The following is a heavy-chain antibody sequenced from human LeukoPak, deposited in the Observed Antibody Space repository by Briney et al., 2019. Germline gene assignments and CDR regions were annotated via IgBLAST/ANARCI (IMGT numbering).Heavy chain of an antibody. D-gene: IGHD2-15*01. J-gene: IGHJ4*02. CDR1: GGSISSSSYY. CDR2: IYYSGST. CDR3: ARGVVAARYFDY. V-gene: IGHV4-39*07. Sequence: SETLSLTCTVSGGSISSSSYYWGWIRQPPGKGLEWIGSIYYSGSTYYNPSLKSRVTISVDTSKNQFSLRLSSVTAADTAVYYCARGVVAARYFDYWGQGTLVTVSS.